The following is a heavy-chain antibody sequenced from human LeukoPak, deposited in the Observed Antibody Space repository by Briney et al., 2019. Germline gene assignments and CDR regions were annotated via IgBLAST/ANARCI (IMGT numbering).Heavy chain of an antibody. CDR3: ARGRPMVRGVLHPFDF. V-gene: IGHV1-18*01. CDR1: GYTFTSYG. CDR2: ISAYNGNT. Sequence: ALVKVSCKASGYTFTSYGISWVRQAPGQGLEWMGWISAYNGNTNYAQKLQGRVTMTTDTSTSTAYMELRSLRSDDTAVYYCARGRPMVRGVLHPFDFWGQGTLVTVSS. J-gene: IGHJ4*02. D-gene: IGHD3-10*01.